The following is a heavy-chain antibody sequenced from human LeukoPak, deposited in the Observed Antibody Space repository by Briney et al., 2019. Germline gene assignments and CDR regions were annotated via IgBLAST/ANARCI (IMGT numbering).Heavy chain of an antibody. CDR2: IKSKADGGTT. Sequence: PGGSLRLSCAASGFTFSNYDMHWVRQAPGKGLEWVGRIKSKADGGTTDYAAPVKGRFTISRDDSKNTLYLQMNSLKTEDTAVYYCSRGSSWDYWGQGTLVTVSS. J-gene: IGHJ4*02. V-gene: IGHV3-15*01. D-gene: IGHD6-13*01. CDR3: SRGSSWDY. CDR1: GFTFSNYD.